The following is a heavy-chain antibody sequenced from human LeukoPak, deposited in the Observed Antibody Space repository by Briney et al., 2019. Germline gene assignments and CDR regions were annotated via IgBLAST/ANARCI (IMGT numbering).Heavy chain of an antibody. CDR2: IYSSGST. J-gene: IGHJ6*03. Sequence: NASETLSLTCTVSGGSISSYYWSWIRQPAGKGLEWIGRIYSSGSTNYNPSLKSRVTMSVDTSKNQFSLKLSSVTAADTAVYYCAREPGNYYYYMDVWGKGTTVTVSS. CDR3: AREPGNYYYYMDV. CDR1: GGSISSYY. V-gene: IGHV4-4*07.